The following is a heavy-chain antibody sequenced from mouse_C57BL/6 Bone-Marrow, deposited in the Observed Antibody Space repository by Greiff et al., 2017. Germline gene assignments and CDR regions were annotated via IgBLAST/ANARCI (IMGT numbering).Heavy chain of an antibody. J-gene: IGHJ2*01. CDR1: GFTFSSYA. V-gene: IGHV5-4*03. Sequence: EVKVVESGGGLVKPGGSLKLSCAASGFTFSSYAMSWVRQTPEKRLEWVATISDGGSYTYYPDNVKGRFTISRDNAKNNLYLQMSHLKSEDTAMYYCARLGLGRGYWGQGTTLTVSS. D-gene: IGHD4-1*01. CDR3: ARLGLGRGY. CDR2: ISDGGSYT.